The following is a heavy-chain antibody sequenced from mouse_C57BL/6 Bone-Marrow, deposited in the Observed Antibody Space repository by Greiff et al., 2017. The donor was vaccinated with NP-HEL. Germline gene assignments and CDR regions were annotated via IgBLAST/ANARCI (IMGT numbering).Heavy chain of an antibody. CDR2: INPNYGTN. CDR1: GYSFTDYN. Sequence: VQLQQSGPELVKPGASVKISCKASGYSFTDYNMNWVKQSNGQSLEWIGVINPNYGTNSYNQKFKGKATLTVDQSSRTAYMQLNSLTSEDSAVYYIARGAYDGYYVGFAYWGQGTLVTVSA. V-gene: IGHV1-39*01. CDR3: ARGAYDGYYVGFAY. D-gene: IGHD2-3*01. J-gene: IGHJ3*01.